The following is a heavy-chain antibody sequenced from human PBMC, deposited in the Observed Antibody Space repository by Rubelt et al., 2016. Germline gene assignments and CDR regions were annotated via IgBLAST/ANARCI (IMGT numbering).Heavy chain of an antibody. CDR1: GYTFIGYY. CDR2: VDPEDGET. CDR3: ATVTWALTHFDY. V-gene: IGHV1-24*01. D-gene: IGHD1-26*01. Sequence: QVQLVQSGAEVKKPGASVKVSCKASGYTFIGYYMHWVRQAPGKGIEWMGGVDPEDGETIYALMFLCRVTLTEDTSTATAYMELSSLRSEDTAVYYCATVTWALTHFDYWGQGTLVTVSS. J-gene: IGHJ4*02.